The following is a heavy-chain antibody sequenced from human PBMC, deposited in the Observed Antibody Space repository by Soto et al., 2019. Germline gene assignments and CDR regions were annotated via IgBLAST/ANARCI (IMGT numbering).Heavy chain of an antibody. CDR1: GFTFSSYG. V-gene: IGHV3-30*18. J-gene: IGHJ6*02. CDR2: ISYDGSNK. Sequence: QVQLVESRGGVVQPGRSLRLSCAASGFTFSSYGMHWVRQAPGKGLEWVAVISYDGSNKYYADSVKGRFTVSRDNSKNTLYLQMNSLRAEDTAVYYCAKNENGMDVWGQGTTVTVSS. CDR3: AKNENGMDV.